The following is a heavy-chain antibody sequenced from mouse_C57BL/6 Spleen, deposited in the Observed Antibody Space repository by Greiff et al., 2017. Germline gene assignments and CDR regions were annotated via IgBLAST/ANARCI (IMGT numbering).Heavy chain of an antibody. CDR3: ARLRSFAY. J-gene: IGHJ3*01. V-gene: IGHV1-64*01. CDR1: GYTFTSYG. CDR2: IHPNSGST. Sequence: QVQLKESGAELARPGASVKLSCKASGYTFTSYGISWVKQRPGQGLEWIGMIHPNSGSTNYNEKFKSKATLTVDKSSSTAYMQLSSLASEDSAVYYCARLRSFAYWGQGTLVTVSA.